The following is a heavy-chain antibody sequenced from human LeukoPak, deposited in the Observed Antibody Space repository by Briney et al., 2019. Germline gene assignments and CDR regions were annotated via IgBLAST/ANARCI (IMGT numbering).Heavy chain of an antibody. D-gene: IGHD3-9*01. Sequence: SQTLSLTCTVSGGSISSGGYYWSWIRQHPGKGLEWSGYIYYSGSTYYNPSLKSRVTISVDTSKNQFSLKLSSVTAADTAVYYCARRYFGGRVYWGQGTLVTVSS. CDR3: ARRYFGGRVY. CDR1: GGSISSGGYY. J-gene: IGHJ4*02. CDR2: IYYSGST. V-gene: IGHV4-31*03.